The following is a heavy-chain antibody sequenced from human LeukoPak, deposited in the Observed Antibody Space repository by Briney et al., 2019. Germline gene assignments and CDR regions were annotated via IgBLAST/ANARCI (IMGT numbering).Heavy chain of an antibody. Sequence: PSVTLSLTCTVSGGSISSYYWSWIRQPPRKGLEWIGYIYYSGSTNYNPSLTSRVTISVDTSKNQFSLKLSSETAADTAVYYCARVRGFSSLHAFDIWGQGTMVTVSS. CDR1: GGSISSYY. CDR3: ARVRGFSSLHAFDI. D-gene: IGHD6-13*01. CDR2: IYYSGST. J-gene: IGHJ3*02. V-gene: IGHV4-59*01.